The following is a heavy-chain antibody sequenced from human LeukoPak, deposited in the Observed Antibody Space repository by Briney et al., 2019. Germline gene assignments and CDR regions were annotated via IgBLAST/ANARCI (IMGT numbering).Heavy chain of an antibody. J-gene: IGHJ4*02. V-gene: IGHV3-49*04. CDR3: SRALTAVGMKYYFDH. Sequence: GGSLRLSCAASGFTFSSYSMNWVRQAPGKGLEWVGFIRSRAYGATTEYAASVKGRFTISRDDSNSIAYLEMNSLNTEDTAVYYCSRALTAVGMKYYFDHWGQGILVTVSS. CDR2: IRSRAYGATT. CDR1: GFTFSSYS. D-gene: IGHD6-13*01.